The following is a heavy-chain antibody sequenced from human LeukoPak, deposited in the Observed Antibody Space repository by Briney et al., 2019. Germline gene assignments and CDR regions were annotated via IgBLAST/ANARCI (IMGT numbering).Heavy chain of an antibody. J-gene: IGHJ4*02. V-gene: IGHV4-59*08. Sequence: SETLSLTCTVSGGSISSYYWSWVRQPPGKGLEWIGYISYSGSTNYNPSLKSRVTISVDTSKNQFSLKLSSVTAADTAIYYCARQMALDYWGQGTLVTVSS. CDR3: ARQMALDY. CDR1: GGSISSYY. D-gene: IGHD5-24*01. CDR2: ISYSGST.